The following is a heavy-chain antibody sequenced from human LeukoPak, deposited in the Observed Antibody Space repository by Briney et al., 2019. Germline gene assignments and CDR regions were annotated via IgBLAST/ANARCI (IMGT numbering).Heavy chain of an antibody. V-gene: IGHV3-23*01. CDR2: ITSSGAAT. Sequence: GGSLGLXCAASGFTYSSYAMSWVRLAPGKGLESVSSITSSGAATYYADSVKGRFTISRDNSDNTLYLQMNSLRAEDTAVYYCAKDRPNYYGSNGHYYKLNGDCWGQGTLVTVSS. D-gene: IGHD3-22*01. J-gene: IGHJ4*02. CDR3: AKDRPNYYGSNGHYYKLNGDC. CDR1: GFTYSSYA.